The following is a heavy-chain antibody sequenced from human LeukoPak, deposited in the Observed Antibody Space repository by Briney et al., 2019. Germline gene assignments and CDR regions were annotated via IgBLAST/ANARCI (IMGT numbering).Heavy chain of an antibody. CDR3: AKDRTVGASYWYFDL. D-gene: IGHD1-26*01. J-gene: IGHJ2*01. CDR2: IPYDGSNK. V-gene: IGHV3-30-3*01. Sequence: GGSLRLSCAASGFTFSSYAMHWVRQAPGKGLEWVAVIPYDGSNKYYADSVKGRFTISRDNSKNTLYLQMNSLRAEDTAVYYCAKDRTVGASYWYFDLWGRGTLVTVSS. CDR1: GFTFSSYA.